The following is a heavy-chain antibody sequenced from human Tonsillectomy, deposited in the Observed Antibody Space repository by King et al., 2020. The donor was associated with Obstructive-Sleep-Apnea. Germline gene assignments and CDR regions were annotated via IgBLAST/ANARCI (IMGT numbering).Heavy chain of an antibody. CDR1: AYTFIDYY. CDR2: INPNSGVT. J-gene: IGHJ4*02. CDR3: ARKSYDILTGYRDYFDY. Sequence: VQLVESGAEVKKPGASVKVSCTASAYTFIDYYVHWVRQAPGQGLEWMGWINPNSGVTNYAQKFQGRVTMTRDTSISTAYMELSRLTSDDTAVYYCARKSYDILTGYRDYFDYWGQGTLVTVSS. D-gene: IGHD3-9*01. V-gene: IGHV1-2*02.